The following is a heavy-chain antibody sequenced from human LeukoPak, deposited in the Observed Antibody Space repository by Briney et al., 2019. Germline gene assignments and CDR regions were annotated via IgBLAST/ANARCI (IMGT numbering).Heavy chain of an antibody. CDR2: IYYSGSI. Sequence: SETLSLTCTDSGGSISSYYWSWIRQPPGKGLEWIGYIYYSGSINYNPSLKSRVTISVDTSKNQLSLKLSSVTAADTAVYYCARYHRGSYYFDYWGQGTLVTVSS. CDR3: ARYHRGSYYFDY. J-gene: IGHJ4*02. D-gene: IGHD1-26*01. V-gene: IGHV4-59*01. CDR1: GGSISSYY.